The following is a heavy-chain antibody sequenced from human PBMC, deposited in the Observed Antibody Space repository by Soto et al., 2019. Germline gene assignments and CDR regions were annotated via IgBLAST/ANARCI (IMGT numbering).Heavy chain of an antibody. V-gene: IGHV1-3*01. J-gene: IGHJ4*02. CDR1: GYTFTSYA. CDR3: ARGGLLRYTVASRLDY. CDR2: INAGNGNT. D-gene: IGHD5-12*01. Sequence: GASVKVSCKASGYTFTSYAMHWVRQAPGQRLEWMGWINAGNGNTKYSQKFQGRVTITRDTSASTAYMELSSLRSEDTAVYYCARGGLLRYTVASRLDYWGQGTLVTVPQ.